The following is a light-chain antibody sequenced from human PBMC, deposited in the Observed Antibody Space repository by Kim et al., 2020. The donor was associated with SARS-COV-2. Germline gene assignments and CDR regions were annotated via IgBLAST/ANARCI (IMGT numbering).Light chain of an antibody. J-gene: IGLJ3*02. CDR1: SSNIGINS. CDR2: TNN. V-gene: IGLV1-44*01. CDR3: AAWDDSLNGPV. Sequence: ELTQPPSASGTPGQRVTISCSGSSSNIGINSVYWYQQLPGTAPKLLIYTNNQRPSGVPDRFSGSKSGTSASLAISRLQSEDEADYSCAAWDDSLNGPVFGGGTQLTVL.